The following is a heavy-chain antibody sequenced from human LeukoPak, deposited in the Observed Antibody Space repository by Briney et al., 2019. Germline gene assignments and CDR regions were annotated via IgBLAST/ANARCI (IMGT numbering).Heavy chain of an antibody. CDR2: ISYDGSNK. CDR3: ASGGSGYSSSWLGFY. CDR1: GFTFSAYG. D-gene: IGHD6-13*01. J-gene: IGHJ4*02. V-gene: IGHV3-30*03. Sequence: PGGSLRLSCAASGFTFSAYGMHWVRQAPGKGLEWVAIISYDGSNKYYADSVKGRFTISRDNSKNTLYLQMNSLRAEDTAVYYCASGGSGYSSSWLGFYWGQGTLVTVSS.